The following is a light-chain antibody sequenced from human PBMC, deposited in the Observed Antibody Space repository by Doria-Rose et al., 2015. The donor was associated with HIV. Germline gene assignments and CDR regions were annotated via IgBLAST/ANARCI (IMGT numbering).Light chain of an antibody. CDR3: QQYYDTPS. J-gene: IGKJ3*01. Sequence: DIRLTQSPDSLAVSLGERATLNCKSNQSLLYTSKNYLAWYQQKPGQPPKLLIYWASTRQSGVPDRFSGSGSGTDFTLTISSLEAEDVAVYYCQQYYDTPSFGPGTTVDIK. CDR2: WAS. CDR1: QSLLYTSKNY. V-gene: IGKV4-1*01.